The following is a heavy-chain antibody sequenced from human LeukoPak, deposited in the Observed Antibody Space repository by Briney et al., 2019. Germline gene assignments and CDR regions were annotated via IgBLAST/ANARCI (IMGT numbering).Heavy chain of an antibody. V-gene: IGHV4-39*07. D-gene: IGHD6-25*01. CDR1: GGSISSSTYY. Sequence: SETLSLTCIVPGGSISSSTYYWAWIRQPPGKGLEWIGNIYYSGSTYYSPSFKSRVTISVDTSKNQFSLKLSSVTAADTAVYYCARVPPYSSVDAFDIWGQGTMVTVSS. CDR2: IYYSGST. J-gene: IGHJ3*02. CDR3: ARVPPYSSVDAFDI.